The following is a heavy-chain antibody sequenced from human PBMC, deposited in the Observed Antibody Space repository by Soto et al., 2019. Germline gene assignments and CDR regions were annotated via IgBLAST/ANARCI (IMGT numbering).Heavy chain of an antibody. V-gene: IGHV1-69*06. CDR2: IIPIFGTA. CDR1: GGTFSSYA. D-gene: IGHD6-19*01. J-gene: IGHJ4*02. CDR3: ARDLPNDKGLAVAGTFAY. Sequence: QVQLVQSGAEVKKPESSVKVSCKASGGTFSSYAISWVRQAPGQGLEWMGGIIPIFGTANYAQKFQGRVTINADKSTSTAYMELSSLRSEDTALYYCARDLPNDKGLAVAGTFAYWGQGTLVTVSS.